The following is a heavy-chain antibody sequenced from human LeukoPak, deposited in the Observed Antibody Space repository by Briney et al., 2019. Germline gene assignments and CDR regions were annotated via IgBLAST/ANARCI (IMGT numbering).Heavy chain of an antibody. J-gene: IGHJ5*02. CDR2: INPNSGGT. D-gene: IGHD3-3*01. CDR3: ARSGGLECLLYNWFDP. Sequence: ASVKVSCKASGYTFTGYYIHWVRQAPGQGLEWMGWINPNSGGTSYAQKFQGRVTMTRDTSISTAYMELSRLRSDDTAVYYCARSGGLECLLYNWFDPWGKETLVTVS. CDR1: GYTFTGYY. V-gene: IGHV1-2*02.